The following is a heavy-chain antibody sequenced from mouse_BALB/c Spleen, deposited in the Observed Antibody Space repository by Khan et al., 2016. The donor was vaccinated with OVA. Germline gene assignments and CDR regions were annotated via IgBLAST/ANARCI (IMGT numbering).Heavy chain of an antibody. CDR1: GYTFTTAG. Sequence: QVQLQQPGPELKKPGETVRISCKASGYTFTTAGIQWVQKMPGKGLKWIGWINTHSGVPKYAEDFKGRFAFSLEISVNTAYLQITNLKNEDTATYFWARGGAAYYRNAGGGIEYWGQGTSVTVS. V-gene: IGHV9-4*02. J-gene: IGHJ4*01. CDR2: INTHSGVP. CDR3: ARGGAAYYRNAGGGIEY. D-gene: IGHD2-5*01.